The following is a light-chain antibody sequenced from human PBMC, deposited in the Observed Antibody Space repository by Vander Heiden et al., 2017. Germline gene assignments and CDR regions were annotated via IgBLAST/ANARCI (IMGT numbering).Light chain of an antibody. V-gene: IGKV3-20*01. J-gene: IGKJ4*01. CDR2: GAS. Sequence: IVLTQTPGTLPFSPGERATLPRRASQRVKSRLLAWYQKKPGQAPRLLYYGASSSATGIPDRFGGGGSRKDFTLTISGLEPEVLAVYYCQQYGSSPLTFGGGTKVEIK. CDR1: QRVKSRL. CDR3: QQYGSSPLT.